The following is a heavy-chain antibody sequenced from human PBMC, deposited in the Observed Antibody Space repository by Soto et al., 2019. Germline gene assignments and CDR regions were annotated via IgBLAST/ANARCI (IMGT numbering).Heavy chain of an antibody. J-gene: IGHJ6*04. Sequence: EVQLLESGGGLVQPGGSLRLSCAASGFTFKNFAMNWVRQAPGKGLEWVSAVNNGGDSTYYADSVQGRFTISRDNSENTPYLQMNSLRADDTAVYYCAKASGRVATIGFSDVWGKGTTVTVSS. CDR3: AKASGRVATIGFSDV. V-gene: IGHV3-23*01. CDR1: GFTFKNFA. D-gene: IGHD5-12*01. CDR2: VNNGGDST.